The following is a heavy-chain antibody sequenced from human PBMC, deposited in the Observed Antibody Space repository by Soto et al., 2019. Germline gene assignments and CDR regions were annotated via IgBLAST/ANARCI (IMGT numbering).Heavy chain of an antibody. D-gene: IGHD1-7*01. Sequence: QVQLQESGPGLVRPSETLSLTCTVSGGSISSYRWSWIRQPAAKGLERICRLNTYGNTPYNPSLESRVHVSVDTSRNQFFLTLRSVTAADSAVYHCGRESGETWDYEAPWGQGTPVSVSS. CDR1: GGSISSYR. J-gene: IGHJ5*02. CDR3: GRESGETWDYEAP. CDR2: LNTYGNT. V-gene: IGHV4-4*07.